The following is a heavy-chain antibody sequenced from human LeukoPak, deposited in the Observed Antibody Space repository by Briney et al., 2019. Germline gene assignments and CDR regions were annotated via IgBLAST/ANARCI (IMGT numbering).Heavy chain of an antibody. V-gene: IGHV3-53*01. Sequence: GGSLRLSCAASGFSVSSNYMIWVRQAPGKGLEWVSIIYSGGSTYYADSVKGRFTISRDNSKNTLYLQMNSLRAEDTAVFYCARGRRYFDTGGLGGPDYWGQGTLVTVSS. J-gene: IGHJ4*02. D-gene: IGHD2-8*02. CDR3: ARGRRYFDTGGLGGPDY. CDR2: IYSGGST. CDR1: GFSVSSNY.